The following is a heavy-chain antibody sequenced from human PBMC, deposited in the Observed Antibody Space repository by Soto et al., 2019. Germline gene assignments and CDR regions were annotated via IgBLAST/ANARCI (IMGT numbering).Heavy chain of an antibody. V-gene: IGHV3-23*01. CDR2: ISGSGGST. CDR3: AKDLFRGYDYYYGMDV. Sequence: EVQLLESGGGLVQPGGSLRLSCAASGFTFSSYAMSWVRQAPGKGLEWVSAISGSGGSTYYADSVKGRFTISRDNSKNTLYLQMNSLRAEDTAVYYCAKDLFRGYDYYYGMDVWGQGTTVTVSS. J-gene: IGHJ6*02. CDR1: GFTFSSYA. D-gene: IGHD3-3*01.